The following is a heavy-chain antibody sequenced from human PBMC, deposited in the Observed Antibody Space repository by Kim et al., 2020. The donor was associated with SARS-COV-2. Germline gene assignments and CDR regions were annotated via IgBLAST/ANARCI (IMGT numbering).Heavy chain of an antibody. CDR3: ARAPSSAARYWYFDL. J-gene: IGHJ2*01. CDR1: GGTFSSYA. V-gene: IGHV1-69*13. CDR2: IIPIFGTA. Sequence: SVKVSCKASGGTFSSYAISWVRQAPGQGLEWMGGIIPIFGTANYAQKFQGRVTITADESTSTAYMELSSLRSEDTAVYYCARAPSSAARYWYFDLWGRDTLVTVSS. D-gene: IGHD6-13*01.